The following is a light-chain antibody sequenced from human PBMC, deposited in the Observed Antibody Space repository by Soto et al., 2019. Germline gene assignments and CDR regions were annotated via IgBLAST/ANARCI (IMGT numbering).Light chain of an antibody. CDR2: DAS. J-gene: IGKJ4*01. CDR1: QTISSW. CDR3: HQYNSYHT. Sequence: DIQMPQSPSTLSGSVGDRVTITCRASQTISSWLAWYQQKPGKAPKLLIYDASNLETGVPSRFSGSGSGTDFTFTISSLQPEDIATYYCHQYNSYHTFGGGTKVDIK. V-gene: IGKV1-5*01.